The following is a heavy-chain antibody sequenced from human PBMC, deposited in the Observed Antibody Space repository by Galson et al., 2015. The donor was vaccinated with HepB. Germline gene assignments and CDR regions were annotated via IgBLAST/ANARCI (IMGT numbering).Heavy chain of an antibody. D-gene: IGHD2-8*01. Sequence: SLRLSCAASGFTFSAYAMDWVRQAPGKGLEWLAVISYDGDKTYYSDSVKGRLTISRDNANNTLNLQMNSLRDDDSAVYYCAKGGCTSGACSLDSWGQGTLVTVSS. J-gene: IGHJ4*02. V-gene: IGHV3-30*18. CDR1: GFTFSAYA. CDR2: ISYDGDKT. CDR3: AKGGCTSGACSLDS.